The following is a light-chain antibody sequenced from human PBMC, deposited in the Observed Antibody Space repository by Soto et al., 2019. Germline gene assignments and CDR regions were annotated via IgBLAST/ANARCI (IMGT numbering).Light chain of an antibody. CDR2: EVS. J-gene: IGLJ1*01. CDR3: SSYAGSNNYV. Sequence: QSVLTQPASVAGSPGQSITIPCNGTSSDVGGYNYVSWYQQHPGKAPKLMIYEVSKRPSGVPDRSSGSKSGNTASLTVSGLQAEDEADYYCSSYAGSNNYVFGTGTKVTVL. CDR1: SSDVGGYNY. V-gene: IGLV2-8*01.